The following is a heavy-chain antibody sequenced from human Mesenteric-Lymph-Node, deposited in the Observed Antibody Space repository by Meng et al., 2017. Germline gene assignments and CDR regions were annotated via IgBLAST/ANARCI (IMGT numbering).Heavy chain of an antibody. D-gene: IGHD5-18*01. CDR2: ISSSSNYI. CDR1: GFTFSSYT. Sequence: EVQLVEYGGGLVKPGGSLRLSCAASGFTFSSYTMNWVRRAPGKGLEWVSSISSSSNYIYSADSVKGRFTISRDNAKNSLYLQMNSLRAEDTAVYYCARDTPGLLFDYWGQGTLVTVSS. V-gene: IGHV3-21*01. CDR3: ARDTPGLLFDY. J-gene: IGHJ4*02.